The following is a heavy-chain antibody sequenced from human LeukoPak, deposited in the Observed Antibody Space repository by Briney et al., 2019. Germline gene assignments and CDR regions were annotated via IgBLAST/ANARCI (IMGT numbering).Heavy chain of an antibody. Sequence: RASVKVSCKASGYTFTSYGISWVRQAPGQGLEWMGWISAYNGNTNYAQKLQGRVTMTTDTSTSTAYMELRSLRSDDTAVYYCARDSLLRGYDFWSGCYTLMFDYWGQGTLVTVSS. CDR3: ARDSLLRGYDFWSGCYTLMFDY. CDR1: GYTFTSYG. V-gene: IGHV1-18*01. CDR2: ISAYNGNT. D-gene: IGHD3-3*01. J-gene: IGHJ4*02.